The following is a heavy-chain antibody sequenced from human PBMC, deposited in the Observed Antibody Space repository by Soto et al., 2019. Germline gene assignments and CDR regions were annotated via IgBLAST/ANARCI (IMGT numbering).Heavy chain of an antibody. Sequence: SETLSLTCAVSGGSISSGGYSWSWIRQPPGKGLEWIGYIYHSGSTYYNPSLKSRLTISVDRSKNQFSLKLSSVTAADTAVYYCARRWGPTFDFWGQGTLVTVSS. J-gene: IGHJ4*02. CDR3: ARRWGPTFDF. CDR2: IYHSGST. D-gene: IGHD1-26*01. V-gene: IGHV4-30-2*02. CDR1: GGSISSGGYS.